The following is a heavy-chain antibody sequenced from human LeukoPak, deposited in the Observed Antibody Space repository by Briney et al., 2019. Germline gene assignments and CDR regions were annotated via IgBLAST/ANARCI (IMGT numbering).Heavy chain of an antibody. J-gene: IGHJ4*02. Sequence: SETLSLTCTVSSHSVSTDYYWGWIRQPPGKGLEWVGNIYHDGSTYYTPSLKSRVTISVDTSKNQFSLKLTSVTAADTAVYYCAREGLITVIRGLNFGYWGQGTLVSVFS. V-gene: IGHV4-38-2*02. CDR2: IYHDGST. D-gene: IGHD3-10*01. CDR3: AREGLITVIRGLNFGY. CDR1: SHSVSTDYY.